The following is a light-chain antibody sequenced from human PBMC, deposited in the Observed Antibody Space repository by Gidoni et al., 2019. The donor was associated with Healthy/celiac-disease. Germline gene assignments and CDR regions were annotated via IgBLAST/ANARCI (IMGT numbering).Light chain of an antibody. CDR3: QQSYSTPRG. V-gene: IGKV1-39*01. J-gene: IGKJ2*03. CDR1: QSISSY. CDR2: AAS. Sequence: DIQMTQSPSSLSASVGDRVTITCRASQSISSYLNWYQQKPGKAAKLLIYAASSLQSGVPSRFCGSRSGTDFTLTISSLQPEDFATYYCQQSYSTPRGFGQGTKLEIK.